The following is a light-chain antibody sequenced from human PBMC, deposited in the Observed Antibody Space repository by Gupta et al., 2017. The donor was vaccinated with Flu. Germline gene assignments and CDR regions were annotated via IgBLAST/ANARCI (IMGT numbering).Light chain of an antibody. Sequence: DLQFTQSPSTASASGRDRVTITCRVSQSISSWLDWYLQKPGKAPKVLIYKGSSLESGVPSRFSGSGSGTEFTLTISRLQPDDVATYYCQQDDSYPYAFGQGTKLEIK. CDR1: QSISSW. CDR3: QQDDSYPYA. J-gene: IGKJ2*01. CDR2: KGS. V-gene: IGKV1-5*03.